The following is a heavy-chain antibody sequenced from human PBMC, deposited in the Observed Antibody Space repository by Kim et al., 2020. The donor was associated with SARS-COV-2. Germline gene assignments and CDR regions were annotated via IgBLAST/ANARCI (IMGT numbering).Heavy chain of an antibody. CDR1: GGSISNGDHY. CDR3: ARGGTYGYNWFSSFDF. J-gene: IGHJ4*02. V-gene: IGHV4-30-4*01. D-gene: IGHD5-12*01. Sequence: SETLSLTCTVSGGSISNGDHYWNWIRQPPGKGLEWIGYIHYSGSSRYNPPLKSRLTISVDTSKNQFALKLTSVTAADTAVYFCARGGTYGYNWFSSFDFWRQGTLVAVSS. CDR2: IHYSGSS.